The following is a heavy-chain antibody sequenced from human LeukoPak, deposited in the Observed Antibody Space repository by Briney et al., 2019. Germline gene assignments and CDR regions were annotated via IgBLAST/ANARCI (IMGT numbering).Heavy chain of an antibody. V-gene: IGHV1-8*01. J-gene: IGHJ4*02. Sequence: ASVKVSCKASGYTFSNYDINWVRLAAGQGLEWMGWMNPKSGNTGYEQKFQGRVTMTRDTSTSTAHMELSSLRSEDTAVYYCTTEPPSGWYGDFEYWGQGTLVTVSS. D-gene: IGHD6-19*01. CDR2: MNPKSGNT. CDR3: TTEPPSGWYGDFEY. CDR1: GYTFSNYD.